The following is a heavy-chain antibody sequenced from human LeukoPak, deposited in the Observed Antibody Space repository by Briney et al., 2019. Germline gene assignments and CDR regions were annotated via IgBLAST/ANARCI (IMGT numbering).Heavy chain of an antibody. D-gene: IGHD5-18*01. Sequence: GGSLRLSCAASGFNVSSSYTSWVRQAPGKGLEWVSVIYSGGRTYYADSVKGRFTISRDNSKNTLYLQMNSLRAEDTAVYYCAREIAYSFGLDYWGQGTLVTVSS. V-gene: IGHV3-66*01. CDR3: AREIAYSFGLDY. CDR2: IYSGGRT. J-gene: IGHJ4*02. CDR1: GFNVSSSY.